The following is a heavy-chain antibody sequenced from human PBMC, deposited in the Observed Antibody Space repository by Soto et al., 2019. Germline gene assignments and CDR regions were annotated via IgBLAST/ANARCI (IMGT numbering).Heavy chain of an antibody. CDR1: GGTFSSYA. Sequence: ASVKVSCKASGGTFSSYAISWVRQAPGQGLEWMGGIIPIFGTANYAQKFQGRVTITADKSTSTAYMELSSLRSEDTAVYYCAREGLVVPAAIRRNYYYGMDVWGQGTTVTVSS. J-gene: IGHJ6*02. D-gene: IGHD2-2*02. CDR2: IIPIFGTA. V-gene: IGHV1-69*06. CDR3: AREGLVVPAAIRRNYYYGMDV.